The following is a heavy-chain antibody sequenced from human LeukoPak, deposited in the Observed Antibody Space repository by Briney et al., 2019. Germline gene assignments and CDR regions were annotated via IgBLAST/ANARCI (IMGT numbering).Heavy chain of an antibody. Sequence: SETLSLTCAVYGGSFSGYYWSWIRQPPGKGLEWIGEINHSGSTNYNPSLKRRVTISVDTSKNQFSLKLSSVTAADTAVYYCARGYYDYVWVNYRNNWFDPWGQGTLVTVSS. CDR3: ARGYYDYVWVNYRNNWFDP. CDR1: GGSFSGYY. CDR2: INHSGST. V-gene: IGHV4-34*01. D-gene: IGHD3-16*02. J-gene: IGHJ5*02.